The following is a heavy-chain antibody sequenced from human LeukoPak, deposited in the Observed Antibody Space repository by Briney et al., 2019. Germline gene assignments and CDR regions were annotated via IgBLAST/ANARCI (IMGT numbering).Heavy chain of an antibody. CDR3: AREERGWLVGH. CDR1: GFPFADYA. Sequence: GGSLRLSCAACGFPFADYALHWVRQAPGKGLEWVALIYHDGSAKFYSDSVRGRFSISRDDRKTTLFLQMNSLRPEDTAVYYCAREERGWLVGHWGQGTLVTVSS. D-gene: IGHD5-12*01. CDR2: IYHDGSAK. J-gene: IGHJ4*02. V-gene: IGHV3-30*04.